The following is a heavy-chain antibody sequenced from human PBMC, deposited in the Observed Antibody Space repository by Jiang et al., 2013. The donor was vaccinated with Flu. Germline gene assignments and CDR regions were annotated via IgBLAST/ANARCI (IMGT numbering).Heavy chain of an antibody. CDR2: INPNSGGT. CDR3: ARTRVGATGEYHFDY. J-gene: IGHJ4*02. CDR1: GYTFTGYY. Sequence: QLVESGAEVKKPGASVKVSCKASGYTFTGYYMHWVRQAPGQGLEWMGWINPNSGGTNYAQKFQGRVTMTRDTSISTAYMELRSLRSDDTAVYYCARTRVGATGEYHFDYWGQGTLVTVSS. D-gene: IGHD1-26*01. V-gene: IGHV1-2*02.